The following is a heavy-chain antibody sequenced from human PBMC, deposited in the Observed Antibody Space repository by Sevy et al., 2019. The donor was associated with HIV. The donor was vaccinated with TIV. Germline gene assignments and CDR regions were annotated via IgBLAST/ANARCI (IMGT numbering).Heavy chain of an antibody. V-gene: IGHV1-18*04. CDR2: ISAYNGDT. CDR3: ARGFAVADYYFDY. D-gene: IGHD6-19*01. J-gene: IGHJ4*02. CDR1: GYSFTSYG. Sequence: ASVKVSCKASGYSFTSYGVSWVRQATGQGLEYMGWISAYNGDTNYAQKVQGRVTMTTDTSTSTAYMELRSLTTDDTAVYYCARGFAVADYYFDYWGQGTLVTVSS.